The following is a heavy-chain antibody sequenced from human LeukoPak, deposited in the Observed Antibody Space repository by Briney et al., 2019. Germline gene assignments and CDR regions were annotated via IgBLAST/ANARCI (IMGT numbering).Heavy chain of an antibody. D-gene: IGHD2-2*01. V-gene: IGHV4-34*01. CDR1: GGSFSGYY. Sequence: SETLSLTCAVYGGSFSGYYWSWIRQPPGKGLEWIGEINHSGSTNYNPSLKSRVTISVDTSKNQFSLKLSSVTAADTAVYYCARSVRRFVVVSAAIGFDPWGQGTLVTVSS. CDR3: ARSVRRFVVVSAAIGFDP. CDR2: INHSGST. J-gene: IGHJ5*02.